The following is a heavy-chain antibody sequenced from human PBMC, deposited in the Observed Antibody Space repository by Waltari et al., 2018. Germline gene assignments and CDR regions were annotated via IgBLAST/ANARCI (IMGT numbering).Heavy chain of an antibody. CDR2: MKPNSGNT. D-gene: IGHD3-22*01. J-gene: IGHJ4*02. CDR1: GYTFTGYY. Sequence: QVQLVQSGAEVKKPGASVKVSCKASGYTFTGYYMHWVRQATGQGLEWMGWMKPNSGNTGYAQKFQGRVTMTRNTSISTAYMELSSLRSEDTAVYYCARDGDSSGLDYWGQGTLVTVSS. V-gene: IGHV1-8*02. CDR3: ARDGDSSGLDY.